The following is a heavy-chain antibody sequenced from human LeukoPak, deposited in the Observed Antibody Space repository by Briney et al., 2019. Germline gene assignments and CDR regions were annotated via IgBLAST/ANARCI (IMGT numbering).Heavy chain of an antibody. CDR1: GFTFDDYA. Sequence: PGGSLRLSCAAPGFTFDDYAMHWVRQAPGKGLEWVSLISWDGGSIYYADSVKGRFTISRDNTKNSLYLQMSSLRSDDTALYNCAKDVGSGWYTPIDYWGQGTLVTVSS. D-gene: IGHD6-19*01. CDR2: ISWDGGSI. V-gene: IGHV3-43D*03. CDR3: AKDVGSGWYTPIDY. J-gene: IGHJ4*02.